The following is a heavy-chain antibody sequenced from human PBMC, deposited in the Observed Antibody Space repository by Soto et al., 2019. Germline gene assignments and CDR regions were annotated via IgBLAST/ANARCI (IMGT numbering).Heavy chain of an antibody. CDR1: GDSVSSNSAA. J-gene: IGHJ6*02. D-gene: IGHD6-13*01. Sequence: PSQTLSLTCAISGDSVSSNSAAWNWIRQSPSRGLGWLGRTYYRSKWYNDYAVSVKSRITINPDTSKNQFSLQLNSVTPEDTAVYYCARGQPTQQLDYYYGMDVWGQGTTVTVS. CDR2: TYYRSKWYN. CDR3: ARGQPTQQLDYYYGMDV. V-gene: IGHV6-1*01.